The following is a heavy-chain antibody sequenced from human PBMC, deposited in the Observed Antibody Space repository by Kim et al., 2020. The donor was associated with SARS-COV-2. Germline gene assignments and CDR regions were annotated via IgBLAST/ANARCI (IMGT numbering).Heavy chain of an antibody. CDR3: AKFREVGIYDFDH. CDR1: GFVFSTFG. Sequence: GGSLRLSCAASGFVFSTFGMNWVRQAPGKGLEWVSLISGNSKTTSYADSVKGRFTISRDNSKNTLYLQMNGLKVEDTAVYYCAKFREVGIYDFDHWGQGALVTVSS. D-gene: IGHD3-16*01. J-gene: IGHJ4*02. CDR2: ISGNSKTT. V-gene: IGHV3-23*01.